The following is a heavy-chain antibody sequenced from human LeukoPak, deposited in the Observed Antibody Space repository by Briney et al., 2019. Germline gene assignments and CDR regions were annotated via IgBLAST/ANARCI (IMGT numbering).Heavy chain of an antibody. Sequence: GGSLRLSCAASGFTFSSYAMSWVRQAPGRGLEWVSIVYSGDDTYYADSVKGRFTISRDNSKNTLYLQMHSLRAEDTAVYYCARDQICNRTSCYTGVGFDYWGQGTLVTVSS. D-gene: IGHD2-2*02. V-gene: IGHV3-53*01. CDR1: GFTFSSYA. CDR2: VYSGDDT. J-gene: IGHJ4*02. CDR3: ARDQICNRTSCYTGVGFDY.